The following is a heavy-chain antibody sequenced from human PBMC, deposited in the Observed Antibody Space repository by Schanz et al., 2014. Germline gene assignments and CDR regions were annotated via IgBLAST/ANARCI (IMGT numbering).Heavy chain of an antibody. CDR2: IGVDGTTT. V-gene: IGHV3-23*01. CDR1: GFSFSSYA. J-gene: IGHJ4*02. Sequence: EMQLLESGGGLAQPGGSLRLSCAASGFSFSSYAINWVRQAPGKGLEWVSVIGVDGTTTYYADSVKGRFTISRDNSKNSLYLQMNSLRAEDTAVYYCARGGFFDSTSFDSWGQGTLVTVSS. CDR3: ARGGFFDSTSFDS. D-gene: IGHD2-2*01.